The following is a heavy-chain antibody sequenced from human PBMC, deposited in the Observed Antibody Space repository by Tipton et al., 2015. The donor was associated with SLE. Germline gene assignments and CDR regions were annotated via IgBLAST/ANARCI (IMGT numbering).Heavy chain of an antibody. D-gene: IGHD6-13*01. Sequence: TLSLTCTISGGSISSYYWSWIRQPPGKGLEWIGYIYYSGSTNYNPSLKSRVTISVDTSKNQFSLKLSSVTAADTAVYYCARGQLVNAFDIWGQGTMVTVSS. CDR1: GGSISSYY. CDR3: ARGQLVNAFDI. J-gene: IGHJ3*02. CDR2: IYYSGST. V-gene: IGHV4-59*01.